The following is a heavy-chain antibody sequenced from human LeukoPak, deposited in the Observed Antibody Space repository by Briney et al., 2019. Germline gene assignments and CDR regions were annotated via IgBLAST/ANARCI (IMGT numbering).Heavy chain of an antibody. V-gene: IGHV3-30*04. J-gene: IGHJ6*03. CDR2: ISYDGSNK. Sequence: QSGGSLRLSCAASGFTFSSYAMHWVRQAPGKGLEWVAVISYDGSNKYYADSVKGRFTISRDNSKNTLYLQMNSLRAEDTAVYYCARDLAMWSGWYRSVYYYYMDVWGKGTTVTISS. CDR3: ARDLAMWSGWYRSVYYYYMDV. D-gene: IGHD6-19*01. CDR1: GFTFSSYA.